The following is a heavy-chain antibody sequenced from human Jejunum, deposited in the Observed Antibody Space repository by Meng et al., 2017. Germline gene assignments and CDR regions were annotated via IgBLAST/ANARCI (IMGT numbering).Heavy chain of an antibody. CDR3: GRDCLGKYAWDN. CDR1: GFTFSDHY. CDR2: SRNRAKSYTT. J-gene: IGHJ4*02. Sequence: GESLKISCAATGFTFSDHYMDWVRQAPGKGLEWVGRSRNRAKSYTTDYAASVKGRFTVSRDASKNLLYLQMNSLKSEDTAVYYWGRDCLGKYAWDNWGQGTLVTVSS. D-gene: IGHD3-16*01. V-gene: IGHV3-72*01.